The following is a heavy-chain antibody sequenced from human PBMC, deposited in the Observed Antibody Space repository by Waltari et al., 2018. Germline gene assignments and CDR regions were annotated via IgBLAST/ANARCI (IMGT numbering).Heavy chain of an antibody. CDR2: IYYSGST. Sequence: QLQLQESGPGLVKPSETLSLTCTVSGGSISSSSYYWGWIRQPPGKGLEWIGSIYYSGSTYYNPSLKSRVTISVDTSKNQFSLKLSSVTAADTAVYYCAREGVGAPESYAFDIWGQGTMVTVSS. J-gene: IGHJ3*02. V-gene: IGHV4-39*07. CDR3: AREGVGAPESYAFDI. CDR1: GGSISSSSYY. D-gene: IGHD1-26*01.